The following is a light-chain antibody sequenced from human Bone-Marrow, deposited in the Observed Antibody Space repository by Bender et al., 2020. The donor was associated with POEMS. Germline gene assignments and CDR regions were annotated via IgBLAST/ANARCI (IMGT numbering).Light chain of an antibody. CDR1: RFNIGGNY. CDR2: QNN. J-gene: IGLJ2*01. CDR3: ASWDDSLSGDVV. Sequence: QSMLTQTLSASGTPGQRVTISCSGNRFNIGGNYVYWYQQLPGTAPKLLIYQNNQRSSGVPDRFSASKSGTSASLAISGLRSEDEADYYCASWDDSLSGDVVFGGGTKLTVL. V-gene: IGLV1-47*01.